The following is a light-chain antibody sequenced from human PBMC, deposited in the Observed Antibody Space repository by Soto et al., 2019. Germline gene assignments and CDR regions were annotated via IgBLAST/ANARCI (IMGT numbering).Light chain of an antibody. V-gene: IGLV2-8*01. J-gene: IGLJ1*01. CDR2: EVN. CDR1: SSDVGGYNY. CDR3: SSSAGSSNV. Sequence: QSVLTQPPSASGSPGQSVAISCTGTSSDVGGYNYVSWYQQHPGKAPKLMIYEVNKRPSGVPDRFSGSKSGNTASLTVYGLPAQDEADYYCSSSAGSSNVFGTGTKVTVL.